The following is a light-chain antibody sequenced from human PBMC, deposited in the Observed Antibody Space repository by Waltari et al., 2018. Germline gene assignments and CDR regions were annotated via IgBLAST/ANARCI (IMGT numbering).Light chain of an antibody. V-gene: IGLV2-23*02. CDR2: DVS. CDR3: CSYAGSSTFV. Sequence: QSALTQPASVSGSPGQSITISCPGTSRDVGGYNYVSWYQQHPGKAPKLMIYDVSKRPSGVSNRFSGSKSGNTASLTISGLQAEDEADYYCCSYAGSSTFVFGTGTKVTVL. J-gene: IGLJ1*01. CDR1: SRDVGGYNY.